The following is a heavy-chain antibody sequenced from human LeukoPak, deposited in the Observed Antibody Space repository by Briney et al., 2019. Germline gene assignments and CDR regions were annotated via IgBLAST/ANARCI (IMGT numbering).Heavy chain of an antibody. D-gene: IGHD5-24*01. CDR1: GFTFSSYA. CDR3: ANVEMATTQIGPFDY. Sequence: GGSLRPSCAASGFTFSSYAMSWVRQAPGKGLEWVSAISGSGGSTYYADSVKGRFTISRDNSKNTLYLQMNSLRAEDTAVYYCANVEMATTQIGPFDYWGQGTLVTVSS. V-gene: IGHV3-23*01. CDR2: ISGSGGST. J-gene: IGHJ4*02.